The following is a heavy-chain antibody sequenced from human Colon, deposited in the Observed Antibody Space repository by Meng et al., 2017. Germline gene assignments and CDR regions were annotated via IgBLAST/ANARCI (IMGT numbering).Heavy chain of an antibody. D-gene: IGHD3-9*01. CDR1: GFTFSSYE. V-gene: IGHV3-48*03. J-gene: IGHJ4*02. CDR3: VGRFDWLDY. CDR2: ISSSGSTI. Sequence: GESPKTFCAASGFTFSSYEMNWVRQAPGKGLEWVSYISSSGSTIFYADSVKGRFTISRDNAKNSLYLQMNSLRAEDTAVYYCVGRFDWLDYWGQGTLVTVSS.